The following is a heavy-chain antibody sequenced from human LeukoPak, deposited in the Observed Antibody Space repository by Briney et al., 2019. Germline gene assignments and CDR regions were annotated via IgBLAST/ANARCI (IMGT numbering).Heavy chain of an antibody. D-gene: IGHD5-24*01. CDR3: ARGTNRDGYNYGGNWFDP. CDR1: GGSISSSSYY. CDR2: IYYSGST. J-gene: IGHJ5*02. Sequence: SETLSLTRTVSGGSISSSSYYWGWIRQPPGEGLEWIGSIYYSGSTYYNPSLKSRVTISVDTSKNQFSLKLSSVTAADTAVYYCARGTNRDGYNYGGNWFDPWGQGTLVTVSS. V-gene: IGHV4-39*01.